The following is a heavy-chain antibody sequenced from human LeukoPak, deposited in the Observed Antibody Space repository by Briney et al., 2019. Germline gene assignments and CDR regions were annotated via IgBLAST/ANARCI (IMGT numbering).Heavy chain of an antibody. D-gene: IGHD6-19*01. CDR2: ISSSSSYI. V-gene: IGHV3-21*01. Sequence: GGSLRLSCAASGFTFSSYSMNWVRQAPGKGLEWVSSISSSSSYIYYADSVKGRFTISRDNAKNSLYLQMNSPRAEDTAVYYCASGAVAAFDYWGQGTLVTVSS. J-gene: IGHJ4*02. CDR1: GFTFSSYS. CDR3: ASGAVAAFDY.